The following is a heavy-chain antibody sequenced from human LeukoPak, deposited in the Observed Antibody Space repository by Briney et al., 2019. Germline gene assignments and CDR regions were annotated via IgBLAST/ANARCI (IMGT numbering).Heavy chain of an antibody. Sequence: GESLKISCKGSGYSFTSYWIGWVPQMPGKGLEWMGIIYPGDSDTRYSPSFQGQVTISADKSISTAYLQWSSLKASDTAMYYCARWGIRFLEWLSPHYYYYYGMDVWGQGTTVTVSS. J-gene: IGHJ6*02. D-gene: IGHD3-3*01. CDR3: ARWGIRFLEWLSPHYYYYYGMDV. CDR1: GYSFTSYW. V-gene: IGHV5-51*01. CDR2: IYPGDSDT.